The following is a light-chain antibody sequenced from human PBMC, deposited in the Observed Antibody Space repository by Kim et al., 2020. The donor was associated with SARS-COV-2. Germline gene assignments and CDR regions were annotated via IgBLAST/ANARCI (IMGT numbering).Light chain of an antibody. CDR1: RLGNEY. J-gene: IGLJ2*01. V-gene: IGLV3-1*01. CDR2: QDR. CDR3: QAWDSSTAV. Sequence: VSPGQTASITCSGDRLGNEYASWYQQKPGQSPVLVIYQDRKRPSGIPERFSGSNSGNTATLTISGTQTMDEADYYCQAWDSSTAVFGGGTQLTVL.